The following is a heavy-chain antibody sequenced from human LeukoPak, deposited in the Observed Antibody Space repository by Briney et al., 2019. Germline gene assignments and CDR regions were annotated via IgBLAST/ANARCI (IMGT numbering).Heavy chain of an antibody. V-gene: IGHV1-2*02. CDR2: INPNSGGT. D-gene: IGHD2-2*01. J-gene: IGHJ1*01. CDR1: GYTFTGYY. CDR3: ARSVAEITSSCSACAEYFHH. Sequence: ASVEVSCKASGYTFTGYYIHWVRQAPGQGLEWMGWINPNSGGTNYAQKFQGRVTMTRDTSITTAYMELSGLRSDDTAVYYCARSVAEITSSCSACAEYFHHWGQGTLIIVSS.